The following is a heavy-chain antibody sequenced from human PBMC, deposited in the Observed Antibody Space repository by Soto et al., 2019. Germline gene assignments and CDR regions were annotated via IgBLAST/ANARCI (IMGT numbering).Heavy chain of an antibody. V-gene: IGHV1-18*01. CDR3: AGDIAVSGTDAFDI. D-gene: IGHD6-19*01. Sequence: QVQLVQSGDEVKKPGASVKVSCKASGYTFTSYGISWVRQAPGQGREWMGWHSAYNGNTNYAHKLQGRVTMTTDTSTSTAYMEVRSRRSDDTAVYYCAGDIAVSGTDAFDIWGQGTMVTVSS. J-gene: IGHJ3*02. CDR1: GYTFTSYG. CDR2: HSAYNGNT.